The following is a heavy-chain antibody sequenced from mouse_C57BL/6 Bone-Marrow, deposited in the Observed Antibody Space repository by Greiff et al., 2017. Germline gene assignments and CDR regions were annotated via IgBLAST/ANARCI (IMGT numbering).Heavy chain of an antibody. CDR1: GFTFSSYT. J-gene: IGHJ3*01. V-gene: IGHV5-9*01. CDR3: ARHDYDVAY. Sequence: EVHLVESGGGLVKPGGSLKLSCAASGFTFSSYTMSWVRQTPEKRLEWVATISGGGGNTYYPDSVKGRFTISRDNAKNTLYLQMSSLRSEDTALYYCARHDYDVAYWGQGTLVTVSA. CDR2: ISGGGGNT. D-gene: IGHD2-4*01.